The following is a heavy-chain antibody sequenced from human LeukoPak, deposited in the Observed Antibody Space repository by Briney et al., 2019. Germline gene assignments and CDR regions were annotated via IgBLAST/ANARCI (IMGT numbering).Heavy chain of an antibody. CDR3: ARELERYYDSSGYYGDAFDI. Sequence: GGSLRLSCAASGFTFSSYSMNWVRQAPGKGLEWVSSISSSSSYIYYADSVKGRFTISRDNAKNSLYLQMNSLRVEDTAVYYCARELERYYDSSGYYGDAFDIWGQGTMVTVSS. D-gene: IGHD3-22*01. J-gene: IGHJ3*02. CDR2: ISSSSSYI. CDR1: GFTFSSYS. V-gene: IGHV3-21*01.